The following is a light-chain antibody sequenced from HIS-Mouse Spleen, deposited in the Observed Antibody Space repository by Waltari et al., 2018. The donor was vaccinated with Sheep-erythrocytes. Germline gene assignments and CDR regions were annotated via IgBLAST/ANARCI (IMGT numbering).Light chain of an antibody. Sequence: QSALTQPRSVSGSPGQSVTISCTGTSSDVGGYNYVSWYQQHPGKAPKLMSYDVSKRPSWVSNRFSGSKSGNTASLTISGLQAEDEADYYCCSYAGSSTFHVVFGRGTKLTVL. CDR2: DVS. CDR3: CSYAGSSTFHVV. V-gene: IGLV2-11*01. CDR1: SSDVGGYNY. J-gene: IGLJ2*01.